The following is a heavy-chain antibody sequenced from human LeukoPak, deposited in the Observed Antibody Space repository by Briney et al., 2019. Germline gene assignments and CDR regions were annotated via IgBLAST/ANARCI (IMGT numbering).Heavy chain of an antibody. Sequence: PGGSLRLSCAAPGFTFSSYSMNWVRQAPGKGLEWVSSISSSSSYIYYADSVKGRFTISRDNAKNSLYLQMNSLRAEDTAVYYCARGYGDYAVYFDYWGQGTLVTVSP. CDR2: ISSSSSYI. J-gene: IGHJ4*02. CDR3: ARGYGDYAVYFDY. V-gene: IGHV3-21*01. D-gene: IGHD4-17*01. CDR1: GFTFSSYS.